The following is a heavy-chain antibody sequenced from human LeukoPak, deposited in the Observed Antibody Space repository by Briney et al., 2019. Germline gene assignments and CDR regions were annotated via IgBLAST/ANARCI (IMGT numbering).Heavy chain of an antibody. Sequence: GGSLRLSCAASGFTFSSYGMTWVRQPPGMGLEWVSSMSGNSGYIHYADSVKGRFTISRDNSKNTLYLQMNSLRADDTAVYYCAKAAIGDTAMVVWGQGTLVIVSS. J-gene: IGHJ4*02. CDR1: GFTFSSYG. CDR3: AKAAIGDTAMVV. D-gene: IGHD5-18*01. V-gene: IGHV3-23*01. CDR2: MSGNSGYI.